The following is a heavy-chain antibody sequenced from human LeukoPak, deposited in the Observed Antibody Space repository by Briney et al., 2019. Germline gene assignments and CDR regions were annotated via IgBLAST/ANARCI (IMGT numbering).Heavy chain of an antibody. V-gene: IGHV3-7*01. J-gene: IGHJ6*03. Sequence: GGSLRLSCAASGFTFSSYWMSWVRQAPGKGLEWVANIKQDGSEKYYGDSVKGRFTISRDNAKNSLYLQMNSLRAEDTAVYYCARAEQGYDFWSGYYRYYYYYMDVWGKGTTVTVSS. CDR2: IKQDGSEK. CDR1: GFTFSSYW. CDR3: ARAEQGYDFWSGYYRYYYYYMDV. D-gene: IGHD3-3*01.